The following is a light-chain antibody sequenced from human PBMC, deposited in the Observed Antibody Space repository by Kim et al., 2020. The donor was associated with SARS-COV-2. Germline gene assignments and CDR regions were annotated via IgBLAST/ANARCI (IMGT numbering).Light chain of an antibody. V-gene: IGLV3-10*01. CDR3: YSTDSSGNHKV. Sequence: SYELTQPPSVSVSPGQAARITCSGDALPKKYAYWYQQKSGQAPVMVIYEDSKRPSGIPGRFSGSTSGTMATLTISGAQVEDEADYYCYSTDSSGNHKVFG. CDR2: EDS. J-gene: IGLJ3*02. CDR1: ALPKKY.